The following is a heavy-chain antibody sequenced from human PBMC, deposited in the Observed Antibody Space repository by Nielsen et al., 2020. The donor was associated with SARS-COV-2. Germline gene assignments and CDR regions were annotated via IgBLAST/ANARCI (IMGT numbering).Heavy chain of an antibody. CDR2: IYYSGST. CDR1: GGSISSGGYY. Sequence: LRLSCTVSGGSISSGGYYWSWIRQHPGKGLEWIGYIYYSGSTYYNPSLRNRVTMSADTSKNQFSLRLSSGTAADTAVYYCARAAVSTVGWFDPWGQGTLVTVSS. V-gene: IGHV4-31*03. CDR3: ARAAVSTVGWFDP. J-gene: IGHJ5*02. D-gene: IGHD4-11*01.